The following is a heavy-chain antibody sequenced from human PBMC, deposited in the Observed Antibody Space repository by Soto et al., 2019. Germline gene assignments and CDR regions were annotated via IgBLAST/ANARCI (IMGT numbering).Heavy chain of an antibody. CDR2: IHYSGST. CDR1: GDSISITSYY. D-gene: IGHD2-8*01. J-gene: IGHJ4*02. CDR3: ASTKDETLDFDY. V-gene: IGHV4-39*01. Sequence: QLQLQESGPGLVKPSETRSLTCTVSGDSISITSYYWGWVRQPPGKGLEGNGSIHYSGSTHYNPSLHSRVTISGDASKKQFSLKLRSVTAADTAVYYCASTKDETLDFDYWGQGTLVTVSS.